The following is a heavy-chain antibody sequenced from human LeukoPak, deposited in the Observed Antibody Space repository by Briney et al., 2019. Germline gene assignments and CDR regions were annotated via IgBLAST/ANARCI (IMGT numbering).Heavy chain of an antibody. CDR1: GGSISSYY. Sequence: SETLSLICTVSGGSISSYYWSWIRQPPGKGLEWIGYIYYSGSTNYKPSLKSRVTISVDTSKNQFSLKLSSVTAADTAVYYCAREAITIFGVVRTQTTYGPHRFDPWGQGTLVTVSS. V-gene: IGHV4-59*01. CDR3: AREAITIFGVVRTQTTYGPHRFDP. J-gene: IGHJ5*02. D-gene: IGHD3-3*01. CDR2: IYYSGST.